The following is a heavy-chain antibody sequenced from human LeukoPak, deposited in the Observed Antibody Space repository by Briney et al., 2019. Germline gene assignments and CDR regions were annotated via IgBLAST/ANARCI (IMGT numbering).Heavy chain of an antibody. V-gene: IGHV4-30-2*01. D-gene: IGHD2-15*01. CDR3: AREVAAINWFDP. CDR1: GGSISSGGYS. J-gene: IGHJ5*02. CDR2: IYHSGST. Sequence: SQTLSLTCAASGGSISSGGYSWSWIRQPPGKGLEWIGYIYHSGSTYYNPSLKSRVTISVDRSKNQFSLKLSSVTAADTAVYYCAREVAAINWFDPWGQGTLVTVSS.